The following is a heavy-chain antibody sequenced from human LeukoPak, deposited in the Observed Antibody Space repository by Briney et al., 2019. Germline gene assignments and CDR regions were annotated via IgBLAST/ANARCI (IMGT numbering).Heavy chain of an antibody. D-gene: IGHD5-18*01. CDR3: ARGLRGYNYGSTPDY. J-gene: IGHJ4*02. Sequence: ASVKVSCKASGYTFTSYYIHWVRQAPGQGLEWMGIINPSGGSTSYAQKFQGRVTMTRDTSTSTVYMELSSLRSEDTAVYYCARGLRGYNYGSTPDYWGQGTLVTVSS. V-gene: IGHV1-46*01. CDR2: INPSGGST. CDR1: GYTFTSYY.